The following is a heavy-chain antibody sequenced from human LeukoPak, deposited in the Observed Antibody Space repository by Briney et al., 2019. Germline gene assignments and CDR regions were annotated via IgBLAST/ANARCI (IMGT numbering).Heavy chain of an antibody. Sequence: SETLSLTCAVCGGSFSGYYWSWIRQPPGKGLEWIGEINHSGSNNYNPSLKSPVTIPVDTSKNQFSLKLSSVTAADTAVYYFAIVPIPVVPAATYAFDIWGQGTMVTVSS. D-gene: IGHD2-2*01. CDR2: INHSGSN. J-gene: IGHJ3*02. CDR3: AIVPIPVVPAATYAFDI. CDR1: GGSFSGYY. V-gene: IGHV4-34*01.